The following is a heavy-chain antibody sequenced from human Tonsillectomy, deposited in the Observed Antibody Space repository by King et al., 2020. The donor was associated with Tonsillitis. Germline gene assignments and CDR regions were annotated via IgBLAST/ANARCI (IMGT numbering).Heavy chain of an antibody. V-gene: IGHV1-2*02. Sequence: QLVQSGAEVKKPGASVKVSCKASGYTFTGYYMHWVRQAPGQGLEWMGWINPNSGGTNYAQKFQGRVTMTRDTSISTAYMELSRLRSDDTAVYYCARVLEYCSGGSCYPDFDYWSQGTLVTVSS. CDR2: INPNSGGT. CDR3: ARVLEYCSGGSCYPDFDY. J-gene: IGHJ4*02. D-gene: IGHD2-15*01. CDR1: GYTFTGYY.